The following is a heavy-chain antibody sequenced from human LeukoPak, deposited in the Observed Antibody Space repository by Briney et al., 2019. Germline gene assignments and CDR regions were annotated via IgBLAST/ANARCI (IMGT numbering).Heavy chain of an antibody. Sequence: GESLKISCKGSGYRFNAYWIAWVRQMPGKGLEWMGIIYPDDSDTRYSPSFQGQVTISADKSVRTAYLQWSSLKASDTAMYYCTRRYSPTIAVAGSDFDFWGQGTLVTVSS. D-gene: IGHD6-19*01. CDR2: IYPDDSDT. CDR1: GYRFNAYW. J-gene: IGHJ4*02. V-gene: IGHV5-51*01. CDR3: TRRYSPTIAVAGSDFDF.